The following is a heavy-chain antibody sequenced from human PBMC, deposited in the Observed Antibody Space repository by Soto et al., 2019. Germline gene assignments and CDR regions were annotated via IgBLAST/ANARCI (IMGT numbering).Heavy chain of an antibody. J-gene: IGHJ3*02. Sequence: SETLSLTCTVSGASISTHSWSWIRQSAGKGLEWIGHMHTNGIANYIPSLKSRITMSVDTANSQFFLNLKFVTAADTAVYFCAKDQSGAADIWGQGTMVT. D-gene: IGHD7-27*01. CDR1: GASISTHS. V-gene: IGHV4-4*07. CDR3: AKDQSGAADI. CDR2: MHTNGIA.